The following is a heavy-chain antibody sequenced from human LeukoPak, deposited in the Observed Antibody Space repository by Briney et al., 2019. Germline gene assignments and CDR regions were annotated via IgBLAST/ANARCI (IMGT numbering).Heavy chain of an antibody. D-gene: IGHD5-24*01. V-gene: IGHV4-61*02. J-gene: IGHJ4*02. CDR1: GGSIYSGGYY. Sequence: PSETLSLTCTVSGGSIYSGGYYWSWIRQPAGKGLEWIGRIYTSGSTNYNPSLKSRVTISVDTSKNQFSLKLSSVTAADTAAYYCARDRRDGYNLYYFDLWGQGTLVTVSS. CDR3: ARDRRDGYNLYYFDL. CDR2: IYTSGST.